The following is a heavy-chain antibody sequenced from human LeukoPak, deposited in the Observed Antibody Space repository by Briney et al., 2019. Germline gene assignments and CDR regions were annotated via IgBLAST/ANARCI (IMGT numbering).Heavy chain of an antibody. V-gene: IGHV3-66*01. CDR2: VYSGGET. D-gene: IGHD6-6*01. CDR1: GFTVSSDY. J-gene: IGHJ4*02. CDR3: ARGGIAARPSDS. Sequence: GGSLRLSCAASGFTVSSDYITWVRQAPGKGLEWVSVVYSGGETYYAESVKGRFTVSRDNSKNTVYLQMNSLRAEDTAVYFCARGGIAARPSDSWGQGTLVTVFS.